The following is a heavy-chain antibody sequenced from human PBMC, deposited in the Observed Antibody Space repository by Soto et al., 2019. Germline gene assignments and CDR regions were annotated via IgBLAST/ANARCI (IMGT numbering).Heavy chain of an antibody. CDR2: ISGNTGKT. CDR1: GHTFTSYG. Sequence: QVQLVQSGAEVKKPGASVKVSCKASGHTFTSYGISWVRQAPGQGLEWMGWISGNTGKTNYAQKFQGRVTITTDTSTSTGYMELRSLKSDDTAMYYCARVPREIIMVGLDVWGQGTTVTVSS. CDR3: ARVPREIIMVGLDV. V-gene: IGHV1-18*04. J-gene: IGHJ6*02. D-gene: IGHD3-10*01.